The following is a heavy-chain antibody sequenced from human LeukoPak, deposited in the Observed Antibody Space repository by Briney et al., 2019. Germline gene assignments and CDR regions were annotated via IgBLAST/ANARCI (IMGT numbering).Heavy chain of an antibody. CDR1: GFTFNDAW. J-gene: IGHJ4*02. D-gene: IGHD4-11*01. CDR2: IKSKVHGGTT. Sequence: RGSLRLSCAASGFTFNDAWMSWVRQAPGKGLERVARIKSKVHGGTTDYTAPVNGRFTIPRDDSQNKLYLQMNSLKTEDTGVYYCSGHMTSADYWGQGTLVTVSS. V-gene: IGHV3-15*01. CDR3: SGHMTSADY.